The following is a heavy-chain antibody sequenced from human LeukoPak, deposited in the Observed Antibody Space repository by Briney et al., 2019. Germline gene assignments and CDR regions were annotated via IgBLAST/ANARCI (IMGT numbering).Heavy chain of an antibody. CDR3: ARASMLVVVTSWFDS. Sequence: VASVKVSCKASGGTFSSYAISWVRQAPEQGLEWMGRIIPILGIANYAQKFQGRVTITADKSTSTAYMELSSLRSEDTAVYYCARASMLVVVTSWFDSWGQGTLVSVSS. J-gene: IGHJ5*01. CDR1: GGTFSSYA. CDR2: IIPILGIA. D-gene: IGHD2-8*01. V-gene: IGHV1-69*04.